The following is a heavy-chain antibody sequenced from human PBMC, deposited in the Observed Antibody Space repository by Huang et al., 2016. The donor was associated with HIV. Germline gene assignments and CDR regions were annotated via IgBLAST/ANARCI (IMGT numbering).Heavy chain of an antibody. CDR2: IYPGDSEG. CDR1: GYNFNTYW. D-gene: IGHD2-8*02. Sequence: DVQLVQSGAEVKKPGESLKISCKGSGYNFNTYWIAWVRMWPGRGWVWTGMIYPGDSEGRYNPSFQGQVTLAGDKSISTAFLQWSSLKASDTAMYYCARHERYCTGDTCSLLYWGQGTPVTVSS. CDR3: ARHERYCTGDTCSLLY. J-gene: IGHJ4*02. V-gene: IGHV5-51*01.